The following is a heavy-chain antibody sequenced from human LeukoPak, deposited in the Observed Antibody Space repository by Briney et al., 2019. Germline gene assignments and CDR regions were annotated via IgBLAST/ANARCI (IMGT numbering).Heavy chain of an antibody. D-gene: IGHD4-17*01. CDR3: ANPARDFADSGAITW. J-gene: IGHJ4*02. CDR2: IYDSGTT. Sequence: SETLSLTCTVSGGSISSYYWSWIRQPPGKGLEWIGSIYDSGTTNYNPSLKSRVTISADTSKNQFSLKLASVTAADTAVYYCANPARDFADSGAITWWGQGTLVTVSS. CDR1: GGSISSYY. V-gene: IGHV4-59*12.